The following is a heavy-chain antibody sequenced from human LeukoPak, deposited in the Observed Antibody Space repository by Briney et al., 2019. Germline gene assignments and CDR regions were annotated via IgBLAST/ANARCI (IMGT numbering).Heavy chain of an antibody. CDR2: IYSGGST. CDR1: GFTVSSNC. V-gene: IGHV3-66*01. CDR3: ARGYYSFDY. J-gene: IGHJ4*02. D-gene: IGHD3-22*01. Sequence: GGSLRLSGAASGFTVSSNCMSWVRQAPGKGLEWVSVIYSGGSTYYADSVKGRFTISRDNSKNTLYLQMNSLRAEDTAVYYCARGYYSFDYWGQGTLVTVSS.